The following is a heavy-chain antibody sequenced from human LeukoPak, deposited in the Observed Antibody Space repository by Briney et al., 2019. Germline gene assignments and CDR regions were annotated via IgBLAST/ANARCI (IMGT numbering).Heavy chain of an antibody. CDR1: GYTFTSYA. Sequence: ASVKVSCKASGYTFTSYAMYWVRQAPGQRLEWMGWINAGNGNTKYSRKFQGRVTITRDTSASTAYMELSSLRSEDTAVYYCARDRELRWYAFDIWGQGTMVTVSS. J-gene: IGHJ3*02. CDR3: ARDRELRWYAFDI. V-gene: IGHV1-3*01. CDR2: INAGNGNT. D-gene: IGHD4-23*01.